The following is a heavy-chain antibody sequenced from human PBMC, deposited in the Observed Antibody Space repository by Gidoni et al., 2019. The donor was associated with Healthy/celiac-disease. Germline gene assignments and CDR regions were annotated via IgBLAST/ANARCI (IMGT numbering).Heavy chain of an antibody. CDR3: ARVPTYDILTGYYVYYYGMDV. CDR1: GSTFSSYW. V-gene: IGHV3-74*01. Sequence: EVQLVESGGGLVQPGGSLRLSCAASGSTFSSYWMHWVRQAPGKGLVWVSRINSDGSSTSYADSVKGRFTISRDNAKNTLYLQMNSLRAEDTAVYYCARVPTYDILTGYYVYYYGMDVWGQGTTVTVSS. J-gene: IGHJ6*02. D-gene: IGHD3-9*01. CDR2: INSDGSST.